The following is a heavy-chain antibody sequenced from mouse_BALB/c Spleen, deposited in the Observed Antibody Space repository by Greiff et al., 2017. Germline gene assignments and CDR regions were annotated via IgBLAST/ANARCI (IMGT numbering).Heavy chain of an antibody. CDR2: INPSTGYT. CDR1: GYTFTSYW. D-gene: IGHD2-2*01. Sequence: QVQLKESGAELAKPGASVKMSCKASGYTFTSYWMHWVKQRPGQGLEWIGYINPSTGYTEYNQKFKDKATLTADKSSSTAYMQLSSLTSEDSAVYYCASRAWLKGMDYWGQGTTLTVSA. V-gene: IGHV1-7*01. CDR3: ASRAWLKGMDY. J-gene: IGHJ2*01.